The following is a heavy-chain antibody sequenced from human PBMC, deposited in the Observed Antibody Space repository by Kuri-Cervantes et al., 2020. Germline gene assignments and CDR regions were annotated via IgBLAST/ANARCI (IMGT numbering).Heavy chain of an antibody. J-gene: IGHJ6*03. CDR3: ARETRSGRKPYFYSYMDV. V-gene: IGHV1-69*05. CDR1: GDTFNNYA. CDR2: IIPMFGTV. D-gene: IGHD6-19*01. Sequence: SVKVSCKASGDTFNNYAISWVRQAPGQGLEWVGGIIPMFGTVNYAQKFQDRAILTTDDSTSTAYMEMRSLRCEDTAVYYCARETRSGRKPYFYSYMDVWGKGATVTVSS.